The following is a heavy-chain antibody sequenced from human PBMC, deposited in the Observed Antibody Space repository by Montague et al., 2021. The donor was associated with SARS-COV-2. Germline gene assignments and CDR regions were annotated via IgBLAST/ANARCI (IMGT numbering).Heavy chain of an antibody. V-gene: IGHV4-59*11. D-gene: IGHD2-8*01. CDR2: IYYTGST. CDR3: ARLPPNGRWYLDL. J-gene: IGHJ2*01. CDR1: GGSISSHY. Sequence: SETLSLTCTVSGGSISSHYWTWIRQPPGKGLEWIGYIYYTGSTNYNPSLKSRVAISVDTSKNQFSLSLRSVTAADTALYYCARLPPNGRWYLDLRGRGTLVSVSS.